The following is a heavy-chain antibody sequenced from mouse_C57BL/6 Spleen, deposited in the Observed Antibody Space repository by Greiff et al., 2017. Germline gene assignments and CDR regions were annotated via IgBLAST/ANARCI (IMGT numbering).Heavy chain of an antibody. V-gene: IGHV1-80*01. Sequence: VKLQQSGAELVKPGASVKISCKASGYAFSSYWMNWVKQRPGKGLEWIGQIYPGDGDTNYNGKFKGKATLTADKSSSTAYMQLSSLTSDDSAVYFCARYGRGYYAMDYWGQGTSVTVSA. D-gene: IGHD1-1*02. J-gene: IGHJ4*01. CDR3: ARYGRGYYAMDY. CDR2: IYPGDGDT. CDR1: GYAFSSYW.